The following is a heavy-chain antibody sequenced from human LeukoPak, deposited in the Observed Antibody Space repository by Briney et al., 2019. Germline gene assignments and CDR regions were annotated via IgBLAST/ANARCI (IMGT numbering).Heavy chain of an antibody. CDR3: ARIQSRIIAARPGNPAFDY. CDR2: ISTYNDNT. Sequence: ASVKVSCKASVYTFTSYDISWVRQAPGQGLEWMGWISTYNDNTHYSQKLQGRVTMTTDTSTSTVYMELKSLRSDDTAVYYCARIQSRIIAARPGNPAFDYWGRGTLVTVSS. V-gene: IGHV1-18*01. CDR1: VYTFTSYD. J-gene: IGHJ4*02. D-gene: IGHD6-6*01.